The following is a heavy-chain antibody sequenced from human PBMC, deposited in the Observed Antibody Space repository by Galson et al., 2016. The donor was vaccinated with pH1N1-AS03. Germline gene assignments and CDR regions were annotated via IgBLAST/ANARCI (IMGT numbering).Heavy chain of an antibody. Sequence: QSGAEVTKPGESLKISCKGSGYNLTDYWIGWVRQMPGEGLEWMGIIYPGDSDTRYSPSFRGQVTTSADMSINTAYLQWSSLKASDTAMYYCATSMVRGYIITSLGYWGQGTLVTVSS. J-gene: IGHJ4*02. CDR3: ATSMVRGYIITSLGY. V-gene: IGHV5-51*01. CDR2: IYPGDSDT. CDR1: GYNLTDYW. D-gene: IGHD3-10*01.